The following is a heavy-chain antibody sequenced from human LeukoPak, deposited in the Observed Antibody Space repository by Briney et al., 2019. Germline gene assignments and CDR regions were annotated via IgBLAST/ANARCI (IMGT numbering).Heavy chain of an antibody. CDR2: IYYSEST. J-gene: IGHJ4*02. CDR1: GGSISSYY. CDR3: ARHVSGSYSFDY. D-gene: IGHD1-26*01. Sequence: PSETLSLTCTVSGGSISSYYWSWIRQPPGKGLEWIGYIYYSESTNYNPSLKSRVTISVDTSKNQFSLKLSSVTAADTAVYYCARHVSGSYSFDYWGQGTLVTVSS. V-gene: IGHV4-59*08.